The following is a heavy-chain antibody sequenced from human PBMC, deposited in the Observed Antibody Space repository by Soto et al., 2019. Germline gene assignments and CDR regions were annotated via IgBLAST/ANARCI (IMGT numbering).Heavy chain of an antibody. D-gene: IGHD2-21*02. CDR3: ARDEVTASNYYYGMDV. CDR1: GGTFSSYA. V-gene: IGHV1-69*06. CDR2: IIPIFGTA. J-gene: IGHJ6*02. Sequence: ASVEVSCKASGGTFSSYAISWVRQAPGQGLEWMGGIIPIFGTANYAQKFQGRVTITADKSTSTAYMELSSLRSEDTAVYYCARDEVTASNYYYGMDVWGQGTTVTVSS.